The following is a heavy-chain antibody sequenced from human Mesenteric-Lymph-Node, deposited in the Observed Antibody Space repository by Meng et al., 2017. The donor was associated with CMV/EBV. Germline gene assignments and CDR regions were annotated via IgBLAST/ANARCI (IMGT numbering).Heavy chain of an antibody. V-gene: IGHV3-74*01. Sequence: GESLKISCAASGFTFSTYWMHWVRQAPGKGLVWVSRINSDGSTISYADSVKGRFTISRDNAKNTLYLQMNSLRAEDTAVYYCAKEGYSDYGLSYYGMDVWGQGTTVTVSS. CDR3: AKEGYSDYGLSYYGMDV. J-gene: IGHJ6*02. D-gene: IGHD4-17*01. CDR2: INSDGSTI. CDR1: GFTFSTYW.